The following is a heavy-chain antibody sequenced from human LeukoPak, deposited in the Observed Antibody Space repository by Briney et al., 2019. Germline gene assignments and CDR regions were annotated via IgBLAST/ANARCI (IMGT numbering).Heavy chain of an antibody. J-gene: IGHJ6*02. V-gene: IGHV3-48*02. CDR1: GFTFSSYS. CDR3: ARARESIVVVTASYGMDV. Sequence: GGSLRLSCAASGFTFSSYSMNWVRQAPGKGLGWVSYISSSSSTIYYADSVKGRFTISRDNAKNSLYLQMNSLRDEDTAVYYCARARESIVVVTASYGMDVWGQGTTVTVSS. CDR2: ISSSSSTI. D-gene: IGHD2-21*02.